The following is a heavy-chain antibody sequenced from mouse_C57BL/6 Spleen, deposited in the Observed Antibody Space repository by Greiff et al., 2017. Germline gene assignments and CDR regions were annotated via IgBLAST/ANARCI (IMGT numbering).Heavy chain of an antibody. D-gene: IGHD1-1*01. CDR1: GYTFTDYY. CDR2: IGPGSGST. Sequence: VQLQQSGAELVKPGASVKISCKASGYTFTDYYINWVKQRPGQGLEWIGKIGPGSGSTYYNEKFKGKATLTADKSSSTAYMQLSSLTSEDSAVYFCATGNYYGSSYNYYAMDYWGQGTSVTVSS. V-gene: IGHV1-77*01. J-gene: IGHJ4*01. CDR3: ATGNYYGSSYNYYAMDY.